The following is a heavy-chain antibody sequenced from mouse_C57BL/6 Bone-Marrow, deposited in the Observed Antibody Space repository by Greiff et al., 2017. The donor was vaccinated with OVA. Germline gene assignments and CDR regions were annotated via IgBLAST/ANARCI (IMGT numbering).Heavy chain of an antibody. J-gene: IGHJ2*01. Sequence: EVQLQQSGPELVQPGASVKISCTASGYSFTAYTMNWVKQSNGKSLEWIAVINPNYGTSSYNHNFKVKATLTVDQSSSTAYMQLNSLTSEDSAVACCARADGYYDYWGQGTTLTVSS. V-gene: IGHV1-39*01. D-gene: IGHD2-3*01. CDR1: GYSFTAYT. CDR2: INPNYGTS. CDR3: ARADGYYDY.